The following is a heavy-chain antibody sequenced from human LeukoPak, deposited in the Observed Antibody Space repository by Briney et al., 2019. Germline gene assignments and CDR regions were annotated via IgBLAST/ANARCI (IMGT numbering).Heavy chain of an antibody. Sequence: SETLSLTCTVSGGSISSYYWSWIRQPPGKGLEWIGYIYYSGSTNYNPSLKSRVTISVDTSKNQFSLKLSSVTAADTAVYYCARSRDGYNEIDYWGQGTLVTVSS. D-gene: IGHD5-24*01. J-gene: IGHJ4*02. CDR3: ARSRDGYNEIDY. CDR1: GGSISSYY. CDR2: IYYSGST. V-gene: IGHV4-59*08.